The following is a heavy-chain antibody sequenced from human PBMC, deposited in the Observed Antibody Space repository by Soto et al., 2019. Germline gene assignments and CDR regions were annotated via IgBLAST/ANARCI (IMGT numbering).Heavy chain of an antibody. CDR3: ARDAGTADTYYYYGMDV. CDR2: IYYSGST. CDR1: GGSISSGGYY. J-gene: IGHJ6*02. Sequence: SETLSLTCTVSGGSISSGGYYWSWIRQHPGKGLEWIGYIYYSGSTYYNPSLKSRVTISVDTSKNQFSLKLSSVTAADTAVYYCARDAGTADTYYYYGMDVWGQGTTVTVSS. D-gene: IGHD2-2*01. V-gene: IGHV4-31*03.